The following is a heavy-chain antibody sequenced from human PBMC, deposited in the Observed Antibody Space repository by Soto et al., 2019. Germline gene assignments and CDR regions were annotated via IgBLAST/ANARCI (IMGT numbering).Heavy chain of an antibody. J-gene: IGHJ5*02. CDR2: IDGSGLST. Sequence: HPGGSLRLSCAASGFTFNNFAMSWVRQAPGQGLEWVSAIDGSGLSTYYADSVKGRFAISRDNSKNTVYLQMNSLRAEDTAIYYCAKDGSPRITIFGVVYNWFDPWGQGTLVTVSS. V-gene: IGHV3-23*01. D-gene: IGHD3-3*01. CDR1: GFTFNNFA. CDR3: AKDGSPRITIFGVVYNWFDP.